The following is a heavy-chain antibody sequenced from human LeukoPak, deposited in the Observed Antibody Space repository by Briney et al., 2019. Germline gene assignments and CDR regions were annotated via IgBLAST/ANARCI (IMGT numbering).Heavy chain of an antibody. CDR3: ARDGGDYVWGSYVGDWFDP. D-gene: IGHD3-16*01. CDR2: IYYSGST. V-gene: IGHV4-39*07. Sequence: SETLSLTCTVSGGSISSSSYYWGWIRQPPGKGLEWIGSIYYSGSTYYNPSLKSRVTISVDTSKNQFSLKLSSVTAADTAVYYCARDGGDYVWGSYVGDWFDPWGQGTLVTVSS. CDR1: GGSISSSSYY. J-gene: IGHJ5*02.